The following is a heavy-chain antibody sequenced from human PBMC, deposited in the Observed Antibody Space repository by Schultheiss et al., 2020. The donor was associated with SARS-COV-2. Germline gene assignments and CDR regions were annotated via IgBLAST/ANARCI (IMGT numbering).Heavy chain of an antibody. V-gene: IGHV4-59*12. Sequence: SETLSLTCTVSGGSISSYYWSWIRQPAGKGLEWIGYIYYSGSTNYNPSLKSRVTISADTSKNQFSLKLNSVTAADTAVYYCAIVVVPATIGVAFDIWGQGTMVTVSS. CDR2: IYYSGST. D-gene: IGHD2-2*01. J-gene: IGHJ3*02. CDR1: GGSISSYY. CDR3: AIVVVPATIGVAFDI.